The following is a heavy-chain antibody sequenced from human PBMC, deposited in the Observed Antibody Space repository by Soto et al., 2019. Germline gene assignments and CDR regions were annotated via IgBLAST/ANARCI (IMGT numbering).Heavy chain of an antibody. V-gene: IGHV3-30-3*01. CDR2: ISYDGSNK. Sequence: GGSLRLSCAASGFTFSSYAMHWVRKAQGKGLEWVAVISYDGSNKYYADSVKGRFTISRDNSKNTLYLQMNSLRAEDTAVYYCARLAGFWSGSPGGHFDYWGQGTLVTVSS. CDR1: GFTFSSYA. J-gene: IGHJ4*02. CDR3: ARLAGFWSGSPGGHFDY. D-gene: IGHD3-3*01.